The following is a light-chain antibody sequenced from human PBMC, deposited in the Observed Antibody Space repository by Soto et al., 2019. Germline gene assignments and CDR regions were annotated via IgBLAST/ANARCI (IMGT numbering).Light chain of an antibody. Sequence: EIVLTQSPVTLSLSPGERATLSCRASQSVSSSYLAWYQQKPGQAPRLLIYGASSRATGIPDRFSGSGSGTDFTLTISRLEPEDFAVYYCQHYGSSPQTFGQGTKVEIK. CDR3: QHYGSSPQT. V-gene: IGKV3-20*01. J-gene: IGKJ1*01. CDR2: GAS. CDR1: QSVSSSY.